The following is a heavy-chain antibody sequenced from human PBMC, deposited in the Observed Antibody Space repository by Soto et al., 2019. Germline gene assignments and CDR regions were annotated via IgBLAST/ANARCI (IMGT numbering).Heavy chain of an antibody. Sequence: QVQLVQSGAEVKKPGASVKVSCKASGYTFTSYAMHWVRQAPGQRLEWMGWINAGNGNTKYSQKFQGKVNITRDTSASTAYMELSSLRSEDTAVYYCARTALTPPSGVDYWGQGTLVTVSS. CDR1: GYTFTSYA. CDR3: ARTALTPPSGVDY. D-gene: IGHD3-10*01. CDR2: INAGNGNT. V-gene: IGHV1-3*01. J-gene: IGHJ4*02.